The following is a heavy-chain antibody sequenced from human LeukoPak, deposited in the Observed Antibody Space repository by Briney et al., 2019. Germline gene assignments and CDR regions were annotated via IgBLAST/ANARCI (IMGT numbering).Heavy chain of an antibody. CDR3: ARSHSGYSFDP. V-gene: IGHV3-11*03. CDR1: GFTFSDYY. Sequence: GGSLRLSCAASGFTFSDYYMSWIRQAPGKGLEWVSYISDSTTHTNYADSVKGRFTISRDNAKNSLYLQMDSLRTEDTAVYYCARSHSGYSFDPWGQGTLVTVSS. J-gene: IGHJ5*02. CDR2: ISDSTTHT. D-gene: IGHD5-18*01.